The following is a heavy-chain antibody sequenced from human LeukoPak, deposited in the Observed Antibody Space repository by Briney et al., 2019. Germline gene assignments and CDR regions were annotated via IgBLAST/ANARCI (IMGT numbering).Heavy chain of an antibody. D-gene: IGHD1-26*01. CDR2: IYYSGST. CDR1: GYSISSGYY. Sequence: PSETLSLTCTVSGYSISSGYYWSWIRQPPGKGLEWVGYIYYSGSTNYNPSLKSRVTISVDTSKNQFSLKLRSVTAADTAVYYCARLDAQSGSYAYWGQGTLVTVSS. J-gene: IGHJ4*02. CDR3: ARLDAQSGSYAY. V-gene: IGHV4-59*08.